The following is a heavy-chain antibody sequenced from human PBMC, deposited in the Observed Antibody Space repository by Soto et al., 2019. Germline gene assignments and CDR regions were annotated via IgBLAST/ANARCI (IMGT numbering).Heavy chain of an antibody. V-gene: IGHV4-39*01. CDR1: GGSISSSSYF. CDR2: MYYSGTT. CDR3: ARHGETKIRSLNWFAP. J-gene: IGHJ5*02. D-gene: IGHD4-17*01. Sequence: QLQLQESGPGLVKPSETLSLTCTVSGGSISSSSYFWGWIRQPPGKGLEWIGSMYYSGTTYYNPSLKSRVTISVDTSKTQFSLKLSSVPAADTAVYYCARHGETKIRSLNWFAPWGQGTLVTVSS.